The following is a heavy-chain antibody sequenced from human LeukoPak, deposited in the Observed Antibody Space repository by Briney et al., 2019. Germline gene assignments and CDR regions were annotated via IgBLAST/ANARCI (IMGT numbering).Heavy chain of an antibody. CDR3: ARDDRIAVAGRVDY. V-gene: IGHV1-18*01. CDR1: GYTFTSYG. J-gene: IGHJ4*02. Sequence: ASVKVSCKASGYTFTSYGISWVRQAPGQGLEWMGWISAYNGNTNYAQKLQGRVTMTTDTSTSTAYMELRSLRSDDTAVYYCARDDRIAVAGRVDYWGQGTLVTVSS. D-gene: IGHD6-19*01. CDR2: ISAYNGNT.